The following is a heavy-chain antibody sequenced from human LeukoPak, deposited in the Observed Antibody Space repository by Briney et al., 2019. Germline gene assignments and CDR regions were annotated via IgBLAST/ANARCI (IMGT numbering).Heavy chain of an antibody. D-gene: IGHD3-10*01. J-gene: IGHJ5*02. CDR1: GGSFSGYY. CDR3: ARGRNTMVRGVKFRSWFDP. Sequence: SETLSLTCAVYGGSFSGYYWSWIRQPPGKGLEWIGEINHSGSTNYNPSLKSRVTISVDTSKNQFSLKLSSVTAADTAVYYCARGRNTMVRGVKFRSWFDPRGQGTLVNGSS. V-gene: IGHV4-34*01. CDR2: INHSGST.